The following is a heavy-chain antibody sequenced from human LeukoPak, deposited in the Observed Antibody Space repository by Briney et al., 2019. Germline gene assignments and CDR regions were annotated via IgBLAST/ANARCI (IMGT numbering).Heavy chain of an antibody. V-gene: IGHV4-30-2*03. D-gene: IGHD6-13*01. J-gene: IGHJ4*02. CDR3: ARHESWYLDY. CDR2: IYHSGST. CDR1: GGSISSGGYY. Sequence: SSETLSLTCTVSGGSISSGGYYWSWIRQPPGKGLEWIGYIYHSGSTYYNPSLKSRVTVSVDTSKNQFSLKLSSVTAADTAVYYCARHESWYLDYWGQGTLVTVSS.